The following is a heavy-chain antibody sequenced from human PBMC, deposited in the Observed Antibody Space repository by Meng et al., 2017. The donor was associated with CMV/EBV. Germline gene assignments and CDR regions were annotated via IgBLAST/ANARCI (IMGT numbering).Heavy chain of an antibody. J-gene: IGHJ4*02. V-gene: IGHV1-2*02. Sequence: SGYTFTGYYMPWVRQAPGQGLGWMGWINPNSGGTNYAQKFQGRVTMTRDTSISTAYMELSRLRSDDTAVYYCARVPESGFLEWLLAYWGQGTLVTVSS. CDR1: GYTFTGYY. D-gene: IGHD3-3*01. CDR3: ARVPESGFLEWLLAY. CDR2: INPNSGGT.